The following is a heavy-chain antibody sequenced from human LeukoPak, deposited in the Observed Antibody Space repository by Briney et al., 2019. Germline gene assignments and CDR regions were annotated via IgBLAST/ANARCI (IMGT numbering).Heavy chain of an antibody. Sequence: PGGSLRLSCAASGFTFSSYSMNWVRQAPGKGLEWVSSISSSSSYIYYADSVKGRFTISRDNSKNTLYLQMNSLRAEDTAVYYCASLWFGELFQLEKWGQGTLVTVSS. CDR2: ISSSSSYI. CDR3: ASLWFGELFQLEK. V-gene: IGHV3-21*01. D-gene: IGHD3-10*01. CDR1: GFTFSSYS. J-gene: IGHJ4*02.